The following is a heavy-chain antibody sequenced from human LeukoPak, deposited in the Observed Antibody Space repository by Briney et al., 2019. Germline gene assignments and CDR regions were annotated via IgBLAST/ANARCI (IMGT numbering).Heavy chain of an antibody. V-gene: IGHV3-30*18. D-gene: IGHD6-13*01. CDR3: AKSSGYSSSWTADP. CDR1: GFTFSSYA. J-gene: IGHJ5*02. Sequence: GGSLRLSCAASGFTFSSYAMSWVRQAPGKGLEWVAVISYDGSNKYYADSVKGRFTISRDNSKNTLYLQMNSLRAEDTAVYYCAKSSGYSSSWTADPWGQGTLVTVSS. CDR2: ISYDGSNK.